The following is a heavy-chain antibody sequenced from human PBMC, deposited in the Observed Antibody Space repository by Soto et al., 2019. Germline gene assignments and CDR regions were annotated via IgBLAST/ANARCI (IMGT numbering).Heavy chain of an antibody. CDR2: ISYDGSNK. CDR3: AKDPYGSSWYYYMDV. CDR1: GFTFSSYG. D-gene: IGHD6-13*01. J-gene: IGHJ6*03. V-gene: IGHV3-30*18. Sequence: PGGSLRLSCAASGFTFSSYGMHWVRQAPGKGLEWVAVISYDGSNKYYADSVKGRFTISRDNSKNTLYLQMNSLRAEDTAVYYCAKDPYGSSWYYYMDVWGKGTTVTVSS.